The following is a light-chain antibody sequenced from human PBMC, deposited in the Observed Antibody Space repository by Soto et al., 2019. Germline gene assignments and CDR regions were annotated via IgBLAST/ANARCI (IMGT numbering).Light chain of an antibody. Sequence: DIVMTQSPDSLAVSLGERATINCKSSQSVLYKSNNKNYLAWYQQKPGQPPKLLISWASTRESGVPDRISGSGSGTDFTLTISSLQADDVAVYYCQQYYSTPRTFGQGTKVEIK. J-gene: IGKJ1*01. CDR1: QSVLYKSNNKNY. CDR3: QQYYSTPRT. V-gene: IGKV4-1*01. CDR2: WAS.